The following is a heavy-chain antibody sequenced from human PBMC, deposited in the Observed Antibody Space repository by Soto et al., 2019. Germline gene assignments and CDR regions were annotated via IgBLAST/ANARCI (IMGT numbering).Heavy chain of an antibody. CDR2: IIPILGIA. Sequence: QVQLVQSGAEVKKPGSSVKVSCKASGGTFSSYTISWVRQAPGQGLEWMGRIIPILGIANYAQKFQVRVTIIADKSTSTAYMELSSLRSEDTAVYYCARYSGSGSYPRYNCFDPWGQGTLVTVSS. CDR3: ARYSGSGSYPRYNCFDP. D-gene: IGHD3-10*01. J-gene: IGHJ5*02. V-gene: IGHV1-69*02. CDR1: GGTFSSYT.